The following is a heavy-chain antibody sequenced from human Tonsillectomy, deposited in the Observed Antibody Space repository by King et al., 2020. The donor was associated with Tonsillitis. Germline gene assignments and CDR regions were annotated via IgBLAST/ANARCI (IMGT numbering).Heavy chain of an antibody. CDR3: ARDYGGAEIDY. J-gene: IGHJ4*02. Sequence: QLVQSGGGLVKPGGSLRLSCAASGFTFSSYSMNWVRQTPGKGLEWVSSISSSSRFIYYADSVKGRFTISRDNAKKSLYLQMNRLRGEDTAVYYCARDYGGAEIDYWGQGTLVTVSS. V-gene: IGHV3-21*01. CDR2: ISSSSRFI. D-gene: IGHD3-16*01. CDR1: GFTFSSYS.